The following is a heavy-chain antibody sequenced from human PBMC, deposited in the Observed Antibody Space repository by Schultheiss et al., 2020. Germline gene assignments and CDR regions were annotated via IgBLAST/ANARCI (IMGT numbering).Heavy chain of an antibody. V-gene: IGHV7-4-1*02. CDR1: GYTFTSYA. CDR2: INTNTGNP. Sequence: ASVKVSCKASGYTFTSYAISWVRQAPGQGLEWMGGINTNTGNPTYAQGFTGRFVFSLDTSVSTAYLQISSLKAEDTAVYYCARSNEDIVVVPAANFDYWGQGTLVTVSS. J-gene: IGHJ4*02. CDR3: ARSNEDIVVVPAANFDY. D-gene: IGHD2-2*01.